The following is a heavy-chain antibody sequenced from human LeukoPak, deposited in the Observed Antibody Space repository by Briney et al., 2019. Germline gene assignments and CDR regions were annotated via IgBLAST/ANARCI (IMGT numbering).Heavy chain of an antibody. CDR1: GFTFSSYA. CDR2: ISSNGGST. V-gene: IGHV3-64*02. D-gene: IGHD6-13*01. J-gene: IGHJ4*02. CDR3: ARRAGSNWYMDY. Sequence: RSGGSLRLSCAASGFTFSSYAMSWVRQAPGKGLEWVSAISSNGGSTYYADSVKGRFTISRDNSKNTLYLQMGSLRAEDMAVYYCARRAGSNWYMDYWGQGTLVTVSS.